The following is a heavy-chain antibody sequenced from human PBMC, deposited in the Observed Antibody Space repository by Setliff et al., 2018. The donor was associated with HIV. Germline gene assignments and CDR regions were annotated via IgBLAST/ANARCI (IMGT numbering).Heavy chain of an antibody. Sequence: GGSLRLSCAASGFTFSSYAMSWVRQAPGKGLEWVAVIWSDGSNKYYADSVKGRFTISRDNSKNTLYLQMNSLTPEDTAVYYCARDLNWAFDYWGQGILVTVSS. D-gene: IGHD1-1*01. CDR2: IWSDGSNK. CDR3: ARDLNWAFDY. J-gene: IGHJ4*02. V-gene: IGHV3-33*01. CDR1: GFTFSSYA.